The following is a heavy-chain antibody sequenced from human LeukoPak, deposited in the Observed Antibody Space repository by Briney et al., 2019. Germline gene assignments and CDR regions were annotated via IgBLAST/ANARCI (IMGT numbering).Heavy chain of an antibody. CDR2: INHSGST. V-gene: IGHV4-34*01. CDR3: ARGEGDYVRRLSGWRNNWFDP. D-gene: IGHD4-17*01. Sequence: SETLSLTCTVSGGSISSYYWTWIRQPPGKGLEWIGEINHSGSTNYNPSLKSRVTISVDTSKNQFSLKLSSVTAADTAVYYCARGEGDYVRRLSGWRNNWFDPWGQGTQVTVSS. CDR1: GGSISSYY. J-gene: IGHJ5*02.